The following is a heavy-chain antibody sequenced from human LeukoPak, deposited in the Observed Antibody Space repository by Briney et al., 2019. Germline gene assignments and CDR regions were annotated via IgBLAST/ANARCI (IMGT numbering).Heavy chain of an antibody. CDR2: ISSSGNIV. CDR1: VFTFSNYE. J-gene: IGHJ1*01. Sequence: GGSLTLSCVASVFTFSNYEMNWVRQAAGREVEWVSYISSSGNIVYYADSVKGRFTISRDNAKNSMYLVISSLRAEDTAVYYCAGTYPHDYGDYVEYFQYWGQGTLVTVSS. D-gene: IGHD4-17*01. CDR3: AGTYPHDYGDYVEYFQY. V-gene: IGHV3-48*03.